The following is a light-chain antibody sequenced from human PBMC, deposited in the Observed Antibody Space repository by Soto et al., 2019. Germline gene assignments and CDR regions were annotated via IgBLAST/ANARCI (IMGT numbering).Light chain of an antibody. Sequence: QPVLTQSPSASASLGASVKLTCTLSSGHSNYAIAWHQQQPEKGPRFLMKLNSDGSHSKGDGIPDRFSGSSSGAERYLTISTLQSEDEADYYCQTWVTGIHIFGGGTQLTV. J-gene: IGLJ2*01. CDR3: QTWVTGIHI. CDR1: SGHSNYA. V-gene: IGLV4-69*01. CDR2: LNSDGSH.